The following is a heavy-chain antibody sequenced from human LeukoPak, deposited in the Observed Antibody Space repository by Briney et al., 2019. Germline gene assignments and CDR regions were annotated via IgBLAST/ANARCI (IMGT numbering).Heavy chain of an antibody. D-gene: IGHD3-10*01. CDR2: IIPIFGTA. Sequence: SVKVSCKASGGTFSSYAISWVRQAPGQGLEWMGGIIPIFGTANYAQKFQGRVTITADKSTSTAYMELSSLRSEDTAVYYCASHYYGSGSSWFDPWGQGTLVTASS. CDR3: ASHYYGSGSSWFDP. CDR1: GGTFSSYA. J-gene: IGHJ5*02. V-gene: IGHV1-69*06.